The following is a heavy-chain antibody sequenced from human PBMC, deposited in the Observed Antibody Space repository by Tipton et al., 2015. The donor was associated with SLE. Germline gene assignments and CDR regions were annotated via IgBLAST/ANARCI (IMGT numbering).Heavy chain of an antibody. CDR2: IYYSGST. J-gene: IGHJ5*02. D-gene: IGHD3-16*01. V-gene: IGHV4-39*07. CDR3: ARERGGILFEP. Sequence: LRLSCAASGFTFSSYSMSWVRQAPGKGLEGIGSIYYSGSTYYNPSLKSRVTISVDTSKNQFSLKLSSVTAADTAVYYCARERGGILFEPWGQGTLVTVSS. CDR1: GFTFSSYS.